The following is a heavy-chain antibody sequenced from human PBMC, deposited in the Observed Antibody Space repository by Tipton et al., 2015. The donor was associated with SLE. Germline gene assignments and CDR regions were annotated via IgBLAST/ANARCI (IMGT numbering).Heavy chain of an antibody. Sequence: TLSLTCAVSGGSFSDYSWTWIRQPPGKGLEWIGSIYHSGKTYYNPSLKSRVTISVDTSKNQFSLRLSSVTAADTAVYYCARGAPLGFDYWGQGTLVTVSS. CDR1: GGSFSDYS. CDR2: IYHSGKT. J-gene: IGHJ4*02. CDR3: ARGAPLGFDY. V-gene: IGHV4-34*01.